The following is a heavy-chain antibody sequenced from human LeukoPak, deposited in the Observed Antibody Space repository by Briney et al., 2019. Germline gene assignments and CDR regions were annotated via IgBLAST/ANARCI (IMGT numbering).Heavy chain of an antibody. Sequence: PGGSLRLSCAASGFTFSSYGMHWVRQAPGKGLEWVAFIRYDGSNKYYADSVKGRFTISRDNSKNTLYLQMNSLRAEDTAVYYCAKDHCSSTSCPGGFDYWGQGTLVTVSS. CDR2: IRYDGSNK. CDR1: GFTFSSYG. CDR3: AKDHCSSTSCPGGFDY. J-gene: IGHJ4*02. D-gene: IGHD2-2*01. V-gene: IGHV3-30*02.